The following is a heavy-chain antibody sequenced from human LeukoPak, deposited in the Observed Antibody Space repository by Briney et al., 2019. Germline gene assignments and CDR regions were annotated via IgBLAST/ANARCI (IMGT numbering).Heavy chain of an antibody. CDR3: ATRPPRGYYFDY. D-gene: IGHD3-10*01. CDR2: IYYSGST. CDR1: GYSISSGYY. J-gene: IGHJ4*02. V-gene: IGHV4-38-2*01. Sequence: PSETLSLTCAVSGYSISSGYYWGWIRQPPGKGLEWIGSIYYSGSTYYNPSLKSRVTISVDTSKNQFSLKLSSVTAADTAVYYCATRPPRGYYFDYWGQGTLVTVSS.